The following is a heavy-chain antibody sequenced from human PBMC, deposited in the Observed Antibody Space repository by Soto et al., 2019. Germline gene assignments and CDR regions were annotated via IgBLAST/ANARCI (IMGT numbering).Heavy chain of an antibody. Sequence: SLRLCCAASGFAFSSYAMNWVRQAPGKGLEWVSGISGSGISTYYADSVKDRFIISRDNSKNTLYLQMNSLRAEDTAVYYCAKDIVRGIPGYNDGRYVRGHGTTV. CDR1: GFAFSSYA. CDR3: AKDIVRGIPGYNDGRYV. J-gene: IGHJ6*02. V-gene: IGHV3-23*01. D-gene: IGHD3-16*01. CDR2: ISGSGIST.